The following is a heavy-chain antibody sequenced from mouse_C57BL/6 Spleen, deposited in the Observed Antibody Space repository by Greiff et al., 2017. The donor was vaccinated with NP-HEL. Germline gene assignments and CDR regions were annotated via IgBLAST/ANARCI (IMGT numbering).Heavy chain of an antibody. D-gene: IGHD2-3*01. CDR3: ASHQGLLKFDY. CDR2: IDPEDGEN. CDR1: GFNIKDYY. J-gene: IGHJ2*01. Sequence: VKPGASVKLSCTASGFNIKDYYMHWVKQRTEQGLEWIGRIDPEDGENKYAPKFQGKATITADTSSNTAYLQLSSLTSEDTAVYYCASHQGLLKFDYWGQGTTLTVSS. V-gene: IGHV14-2*01.